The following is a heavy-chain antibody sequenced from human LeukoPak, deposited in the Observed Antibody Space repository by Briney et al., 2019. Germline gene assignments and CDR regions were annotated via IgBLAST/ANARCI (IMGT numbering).Heavy chain of an antibody. CDR3: AREDPGTWNPFDY. J-gene: IGHJ4*02. CDR1: GFTFSSYS. CDR2: ISSSSSYI. V-gene: IGHV3-21*01. D-gene: IGHD1-1*01. Sequence: GGSLRLSCAASGFTFSSYSMNWVRQAPGKGLEWVSSISSSSSYIYYADSVKGRFTISRDNAKNSLYLQMNSLRAEDTAVYYCAREDPGTWNPFDYWGQGTLVTVSS.